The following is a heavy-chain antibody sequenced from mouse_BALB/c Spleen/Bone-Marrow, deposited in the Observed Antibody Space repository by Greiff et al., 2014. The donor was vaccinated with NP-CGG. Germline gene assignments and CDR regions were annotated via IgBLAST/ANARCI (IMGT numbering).Heavy chain of an antibody. CDR2: INPYNDGT. CDR1: GYTFTSFV. D-gene: IGHD4-1*01. J-gene: IGHJ3*01. Sequence: EVQLQQSGPDLVKPGASVKMSCKASGYTFTSFVMHWVKQKPGQGLEWIGYINPYNDGTKYNEKFKDKATLSSDKSSSTAYMELSSLTSEDSAVYYGGRRESGTWFAYWGQGTLVTVSA. CDR3: GRRESGTWFAY. V-gene: IGHV1-14*01.